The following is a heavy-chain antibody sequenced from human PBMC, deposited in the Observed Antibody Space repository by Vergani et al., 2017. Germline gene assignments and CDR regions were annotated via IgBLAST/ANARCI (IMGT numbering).Heavy chain of an antibody. CDR3: ARTYYDFWSGYYPYYYYYYMDV. CDR2: IYYSGRT. V-gene: IGHV4-61*10. CDR1: GGSVSSGSYY. Sequence: QVQLQESGPGLVKPSETLSLTCTVSGGSVSSGSYYWSWIRQPAGKGLEWIGYIYYSGRTNYNPALKSRVTISVDTSKNQFSLKLSSLTAADTAVYYCARTYYDFWSGYYPYYYYYYMDVWGKGTTVTVSS. J-gene: IGHJ6*03. D-gene: IGHD3-3*01.